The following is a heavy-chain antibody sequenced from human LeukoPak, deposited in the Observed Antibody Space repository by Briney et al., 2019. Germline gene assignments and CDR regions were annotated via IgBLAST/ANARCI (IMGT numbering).Heavy chain of an antibody. CDR1: GFTSSSYT. CDR3: AREPAANGVDY. CDR2: ISSSSSYI. D-gene: IGHD6-13*01. Sequence: GGSLRLSCAASGFTSSSYTMNWVRQAPGKGLEWVSSISSSSSYIYYADSVKGRFTISRDNAKNSLYLRMNSLRAADTAVYYCAREPAANGVDYWGQGALVTVSS. V-gene: IGHV3-21*01. J-gene: IGHJ4*02.